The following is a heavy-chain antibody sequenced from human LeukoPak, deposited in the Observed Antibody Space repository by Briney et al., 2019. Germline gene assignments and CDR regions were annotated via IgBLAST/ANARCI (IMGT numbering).Heavy chain of an antibody. CDR1: GGSLSGYY. J-gene: IGHJ4*02. D-gene: IGHD4-17*01. V-gene: IGHV4-34*01. CDR3: ARLYGARDY. CDR2: INHSGST. Sequence: SETLSLTCAVYGGSLSGYYWSWIRQPPGKGLEWIGEINHSGSTNYNPSLKSRVTISVDTSKNQFSLKLSSVTAADTAVYYCARLYGARDYWGQGTLVTVSS.